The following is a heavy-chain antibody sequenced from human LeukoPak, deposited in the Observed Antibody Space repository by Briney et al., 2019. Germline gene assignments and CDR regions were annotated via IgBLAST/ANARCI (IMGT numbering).Heavy chain of an antibody. CDR1: GGSISTYY. CDR3: ARVGHRGYSYGPFDY. V-gene: IGHV4-59*01. Sequence: SETLSLTCTVSGGSISTYYWNWIRQPPGKGLEWIGYIYYSGSTNYNPSLKSRVTISVDTSKNQFSLKLSSVTAADTAVYYCARVGHRGYSYGPFDYWGQGTLVTVSS. D-gene: IGHD5-18*01. J-gene: IGHJ4*02. CDR2: IYYSGST.